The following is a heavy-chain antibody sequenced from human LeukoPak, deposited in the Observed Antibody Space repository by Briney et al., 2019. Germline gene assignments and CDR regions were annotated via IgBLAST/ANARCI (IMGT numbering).Heavy chain of an antibody. V-gene: IGHV3-48*03. Sequence: GGSLRLSCAASGFTFSSYEMNWVRQAPGKGLEWVSYISSSGSTIYYADSVKGRFTISRDNAKNSLYLQMNSLRAEDTAVYYCASPGGGGVATPIPYWGQGTLVTVSS. J-gene: IGHJ4*02. D-gene: IGHD3-16*01. CDR2: ISSSGSTI. CDR1: GFTFSSYE. CDR3: ASPGGGGVATPIPY.